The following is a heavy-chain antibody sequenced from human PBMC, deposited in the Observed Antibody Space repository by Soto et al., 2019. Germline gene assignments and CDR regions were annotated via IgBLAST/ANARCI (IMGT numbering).Heavy chain of an antibody. CDR3: ARDEVPAANWLDL. Sequence: ASVNVSCKAPGYTFINYGITWVRQTPGQGLEWMGWISGYNGNTNYAQNLQGRVTMTTDTSTSTAYMELRSLRTDDTAVYYCARDEVPAANWLDLWGQGTLVTVSS. D-gene: IGHD2-2*01. V-gene: IGHV1-18*01. J-gene: IGHJ5*02. CDR1: GYTFINYG. CDR2: ISGYNGNT.